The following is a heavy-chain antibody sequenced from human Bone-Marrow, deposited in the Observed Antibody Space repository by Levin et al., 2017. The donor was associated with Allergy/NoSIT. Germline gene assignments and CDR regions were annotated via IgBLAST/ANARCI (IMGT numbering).Heavy chain of an antibody. CDR3: ARVRASGWAQTRPDGEEGGSYFQH. V-gene: IGHV1-2*06. J-gene: IGHJ1*01. Sequence: GESLKISCKASGYTFTGYYMHWVRQAPGQGLEWMGRINPNSGGTNYAQKFQGRVTMTRDTSISTAYMELSRLRSDDTAVYYCARVRASGWAQTRPDGEEGGSYFQHWGQGTLVTVSS. CDR2: INPNSGGT. CDR1: GYTFTGYY. D-gene: IGHD6-19*01.